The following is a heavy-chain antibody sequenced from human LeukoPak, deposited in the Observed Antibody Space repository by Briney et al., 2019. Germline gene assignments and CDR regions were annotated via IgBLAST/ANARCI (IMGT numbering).Heavy chain of an antibody. CDR1: GFTFSCHA. V-gene: IGHV3-23*01. CDR2: ISGSGTST. J-gene: IGHJ4*02. Sequence: GGSLRLSCAASGFTFSCHAMTCVPQAPGKGLDWVSVISGSGTSTYYADSVKGRFTSSRDNSKNTLNVQMNSLRAEDTAVYYCAKVRRDSSGSFFDYWGQGTLVTVSS. D-gene: IGHD3-10*01. CDR3: AKVRRDSSGSFFDY.